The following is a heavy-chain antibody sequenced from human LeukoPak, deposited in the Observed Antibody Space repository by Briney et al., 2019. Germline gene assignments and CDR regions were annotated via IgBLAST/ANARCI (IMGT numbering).Heavy chain of an antibody. CDR3: ARAVGPYDY. V-gene: IGHV3-33*01. J-gene: IGHJ4*02. CDR1: GFTFSTYV. CDR2: ISYDGSIK. Sequence: GGSLRLFCAASGFTFSTYVMHWVRQAPAKGQEWVAVISYDGSIKYYADSVKGRSTISRDNSKNTLFLQMNGLGAEDTAVYYCARAVGPYDYWGQGTLVTVSS. D-gene: IGHD3-10*01.